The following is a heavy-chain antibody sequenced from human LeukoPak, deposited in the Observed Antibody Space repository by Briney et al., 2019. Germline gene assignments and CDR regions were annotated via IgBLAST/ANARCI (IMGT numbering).Heavy chain of an antibody. J-gene: IGHJ4*02. CDR1: GYTFTNYG. CDR3: ARDYGRNYYDSSGLFLY. CDR2: ISAYNDNT. D-gene: IGHD3-22*01. Sequence: ASVKVSCKASGYTFTNYGISWVRQAPGQGLEWMGWISAYNDNTNYAQRLQGRVTMTTDTSTSTAYMELRSLRSDDTAVYYCARDYGRNYYDSSGLFLYWGQGTLVTVPS. V-gene: IGHV1-18*01.